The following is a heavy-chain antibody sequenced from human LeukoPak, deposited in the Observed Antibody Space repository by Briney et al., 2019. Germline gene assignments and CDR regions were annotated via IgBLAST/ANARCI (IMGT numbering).Heavy chain of an antibody. V-gene: IGHV4-38-2*02. CDR1: GYSISSGYY. J-gene: IGHJ4*02. Sequence: SETLSLTCTVSGYSISSGYYWGWIRQPPGKGLEWIGSIYHSGSTYYNPSLKSRVTISVDTSKNQFSLKLSSVTAADTAVYYCARNLRGYNYYDSSGALGEFDYWGQGTLVTVSS. D-gene: IGHD3-22*01. CDR3: ARNLRGYNYYDSSGALGEFDY. CDR2: IYHSGST.